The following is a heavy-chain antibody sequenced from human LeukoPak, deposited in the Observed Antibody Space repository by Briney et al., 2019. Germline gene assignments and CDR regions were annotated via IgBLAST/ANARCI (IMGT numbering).Heavy chain of an antibody. J-gene: IGHJ5*02. Sequence: SVKVSCKASGGTFSSYAISWVRQAPGQGLEWMGGIIPIFGTANYAQKFQGRVTITTDESTSTAYMELSSLRSEDTAVYYCATGGDFPSFVWFDPWGQGTLVTVSS. V-gene: IGHV1-69*05. CDR2: IIPIFGTA. CDR3: ATGGDFPSFVWFDP. CDR1: GGTFSSYA. D-gene: IGHD2-21*02.